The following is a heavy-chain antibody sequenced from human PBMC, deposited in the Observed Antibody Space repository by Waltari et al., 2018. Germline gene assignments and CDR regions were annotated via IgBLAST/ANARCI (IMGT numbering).Heavy chain of an antibody. CDR2: INHSGST. CDR1: GGSFSGYY. CDR3: ARGNSSSWFPPSFDY. J-gene: IGHJ4*02. D-gene: IGHD6-13*01. Sequence: QVQLQQWGAGLLKPSETLSLTCAVYGGSFSGYYWSWIRQPPGKGLEWIGEINHSGSTHYHPSLKSRVTISVDTSKNQFSLKLSSVTAADTAVYYCARGNSSSWFPPSFDYWGQGTLVTVSS. V-gene: IGHV4-34*01.